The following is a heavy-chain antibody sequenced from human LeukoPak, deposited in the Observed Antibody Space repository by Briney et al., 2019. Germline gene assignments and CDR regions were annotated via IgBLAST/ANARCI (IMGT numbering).Heavy chain of an antibody. CDR1: GFTFSSYA. D-gene: IGHD6-13*01. V-gene: IGHV3-23*01. J-gene: IGHJ4*02. CDR3: AKTSTGAAADTDY. Sequence: GASLRLSRAASGFTFSSYAMSWVRQAPGEGLECVSAISGSGGSTYYADSVKGRFTISRDNSKHTLYLQMNSLRAAATDVYYCAKTSTGAAADTDYWGQGTLVTVSS. CDR2: ISGSGGST.